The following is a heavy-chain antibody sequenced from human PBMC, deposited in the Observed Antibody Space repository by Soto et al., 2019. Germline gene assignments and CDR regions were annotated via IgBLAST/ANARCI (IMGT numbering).Heavy chain of an antibody. CDR1: GFTFSTYS. Sequence: VHLVESGGGLVQPGGSLRLSCAASGFTFSTYSMNWVRQAPGKGLEWVSFINSGSSYIQYADSVKGRFTISRDDGKNSLYLQMNSLRVEDTAVYYCARRFADGDGEVDVWGKGTMVTVSS. D-gene: IGHD3-10*01. J-gene: IGHJ6*04. V-gene: IGHV3-48*01. CDR2: INSGSSYI. CDR3: ARRFADGDGEVDV.